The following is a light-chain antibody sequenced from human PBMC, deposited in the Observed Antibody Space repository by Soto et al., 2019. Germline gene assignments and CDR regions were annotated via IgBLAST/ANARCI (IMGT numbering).Light chain of an antibody. CDR3: QQYYSYPLT. J-gene: IGKJ4*01. CDR1: QGISSY. Sequence: AIRMTQSPSSFSASTGDRVTITCRASQGISSYLAWYQQKPGKAPKLLIYAASTLQSGVPSRFSGIGSGTDFTLTISCLQSEDFATYYCQQYYSYPLTFSGGTKVEIK. V-gene: IGKV1-8*01. CDR2: AAS.